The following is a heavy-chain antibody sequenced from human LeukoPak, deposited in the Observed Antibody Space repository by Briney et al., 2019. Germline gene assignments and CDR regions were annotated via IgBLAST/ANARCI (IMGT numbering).Heavy chain of an antibody. V-gene: IGHV3-9*03. CDR3: AKDNYDILTGYFDY. Sequence: GGSLRLSCAASGFTFDDYAMHWVRQAPGKGLEWVSGISWNSGSIGYADSVKGRFAISRDNAKNSLYLQMNSLRAEDMALYYCAKDNYDILTGYFDYWGQGTLVTVSS. D-gene: IGHD3-9*01. CDR1: GFTFDDYA. J-gene: IGHJ4*02. CDR2: ISWNSGSI.